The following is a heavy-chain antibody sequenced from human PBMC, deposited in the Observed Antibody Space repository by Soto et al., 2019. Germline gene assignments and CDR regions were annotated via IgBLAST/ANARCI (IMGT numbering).Heavy chain of an antibody. Sequence: PSETLSLTCTVSGGSISSYYWSWIRQPPGKGLEWIGYIYYSGSTNYNPSLKSRVTISVDTSKNQFSLKLSSVTAADTAVYYCARTSQDDYDSSGYYYYYYGMDVWGQGTTVT. CDR1: GGSISSYY. J-gene: IGHJ6*02. CDR2: IYYSGST. D-gene: IGHD3-22*01. V-gene: IGHV4-59*01. CDR3: ARTSQDDYDSSGYYYYYYGMDV.